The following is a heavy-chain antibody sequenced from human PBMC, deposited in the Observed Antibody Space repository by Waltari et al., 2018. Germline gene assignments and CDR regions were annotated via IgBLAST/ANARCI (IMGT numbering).Heavy chain of an antibody. Sequence: EVQLVQSGAEVKKPGESLKISCKGSGYSFTSYWIGWVRQMPGKGLEWMGISDPGDSDTRYSPSLQGHVTISADKSISTAYLQWSSLKASDTAMYYCARQKWAGQWLVYFDYWGQGTLVTVSS. V-gene: IGHV5-51*01. CDR3: ARQKWAGQWLVYFDY. J-gene: IGHJ4*02. D-gene: IGHD6-19*01. CDR2: SDPGDSDT. CDR1: GYSFTSYW.